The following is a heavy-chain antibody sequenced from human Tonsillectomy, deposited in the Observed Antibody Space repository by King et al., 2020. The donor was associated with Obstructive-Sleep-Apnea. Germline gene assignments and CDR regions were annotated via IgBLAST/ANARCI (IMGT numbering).Heavy chain of an antibody. CDR3: VRGYAPGRLDS. Sequence: VQLQESGPGLVKPSETLALSCTVSGGPISTYFWSWIRRPPGKGLEWIGSIFYSGRRTNYNPSLKSRVNMSVDMSQDQLSLKWSSVTAADTDVYYCVRGYAPGRLDSWGQGTLVTVSS. V-gene: IGHV4-59*08. CDR1: GGPISTYF. D-gene: IGHD2-15*01. CDR2: IFYSGRRT. J-gene: IGHJ4*02.